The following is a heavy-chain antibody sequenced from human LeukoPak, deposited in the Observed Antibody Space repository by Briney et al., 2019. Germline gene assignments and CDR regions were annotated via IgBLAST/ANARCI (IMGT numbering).Heavy chain of an antibody. CDR1: GFTFSSYG. V-gene: IGHV3-30*18. Sequence: PGGSLRLSCAASGFTFSSYGMHWVRQAPGKGLEWVAVISYDGSNKYYADSVKGRFTISRDNSKNTLYLQMNSLRAEDTAIYYCAKEGKWELPRGGYFFDYWGQGTLVTVSS. J-gene: IGHJ4*02. D-gene: IGHD1-26*01. CDR2: ISYDGSNK. CDR3: AKEGKWELPRGGYFFDY.